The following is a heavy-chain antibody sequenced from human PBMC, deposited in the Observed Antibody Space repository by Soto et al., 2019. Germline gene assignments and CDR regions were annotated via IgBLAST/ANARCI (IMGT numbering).Heavy chain of an antibody. V-gene: IGHV4-34*01. J-gene: IGHJ4*02. CDR1: GGSFSGYY. D-gene: IGHD3-10*01. CDR3: GSSEFH. Sequence: PSETLSLTCAVYGGSFSGYYWSWIRQPPGKGLEWIGEINHSGSTNYNPSLKSRATISVDTSKNQFSLKLTSVTAADTAVYYCGSSEFHWSQGTLVTVSS. CDR2: INHSGST.